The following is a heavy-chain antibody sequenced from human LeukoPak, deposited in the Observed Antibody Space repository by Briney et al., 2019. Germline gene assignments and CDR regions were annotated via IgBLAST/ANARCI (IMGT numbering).Heavy chain of an antibody. CDR2: IVVGSGNT. Sequence: RASVKVSCKASGFTFTSSAVQWVRQARGQRLEWIGWIVVGSGNTNYAQKFQERVTITRDMSTSTVYMELSRLRSDDTAVYYCARVSNGGSSEWGGSYYFDYWGQGTLVTVSS. J-gene: IGHJ4*02. V-gene: IGHV1-58*01. CDR1: GFTFTSSA. D-gene: IGHD4-23*01. CDR3: ARVSNGGSSEWGGSYYFDY.